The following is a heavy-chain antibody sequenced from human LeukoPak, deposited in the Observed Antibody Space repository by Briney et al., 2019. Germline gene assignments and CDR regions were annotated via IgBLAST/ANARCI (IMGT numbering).Heavy chain of an antibody. CDR1: GYTFTSCY. Sequence: ASVKVSCKASGYTFTSCYIHWVRQAPGQGLEWMGIINPSDGSTSYAQKFQDRVTMTRDTSMSTVYMELRSLRSEDTAVYFCARVPSSYYYGMDVWGQGTTVTLSS. CDR2: INPSDGST. CDR3: ARVPSSYYYGMDV. J-gene: IGHJ6*02. V-gene: IGHV1-46*01. D-gene: IGHD2-2*01.